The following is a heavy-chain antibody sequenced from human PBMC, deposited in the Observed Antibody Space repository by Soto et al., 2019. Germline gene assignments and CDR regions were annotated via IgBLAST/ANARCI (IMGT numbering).Heavy chain of an antibody. CDR1: GGSISSYY. Sequence: TSETLSLTCTVSGGSISSYYWSWIRQPPGKGLEWIGYIYYSGSTNYNPSLKSRVTISVDTSKNQFSLKLSSVTAADTAVYYCASMASEPGVVKPKKVGSRKSYGMDVWGQGTTVTVSS. V-gene: IGHV4-59*01. D-gene: IGHD3-22*01. J-gene: IGHJ6*02. CDR3: ASMASEPGVVKPKKVGSRKSYGMDV. CDR2: IYYSGST.